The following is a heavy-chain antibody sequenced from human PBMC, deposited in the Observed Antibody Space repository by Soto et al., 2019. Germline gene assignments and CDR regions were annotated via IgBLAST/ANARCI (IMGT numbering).Heavy chain of an antibody. CDR1: GGTFSSYA. CDR3: ARVLSARGTQGGSAQASSAFDI. CDR2: IIPIFGTA. J-gene: IGHJ3*02. Sequence: SVKVSCKASGGTFSSYAISWVRQAPGQGLEWMGGIIPIFGTANYAQKFQGRVTITADESTSTACVELSSLRSEDTAVYYCARVLSARGTQGGSAQASSAFDIWGQGTMVTVSS. D-gene: IGHD3-10*01. V-gene: IGHV1-69*13.